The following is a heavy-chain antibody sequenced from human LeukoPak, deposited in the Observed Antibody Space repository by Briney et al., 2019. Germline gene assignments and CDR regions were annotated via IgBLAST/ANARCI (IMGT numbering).Heavy chain of an antibody. D-gene: IGHD3-22*01. CDR3: ARSHDSNGYYYYYYYMDV. Sequence: PGGSLRLSCAASGFTFSSYSMNWVRQAPGKGLEWVSSISSSSSYIYYADSVKGRFTISRDNAKNSLYLQMNRLTAEDKSVYYCARSHDSNGYYYYYYYMDVRGNGTTVTVSS. V-gene: IGHV3-21*01. CDR2: ISSSSSYI. J-gene: IGHJ6*03. CDR1: GFTFSSYS.